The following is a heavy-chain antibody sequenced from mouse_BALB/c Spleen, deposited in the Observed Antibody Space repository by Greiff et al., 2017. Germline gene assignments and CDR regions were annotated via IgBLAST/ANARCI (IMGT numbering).Heavy chain of an antibody. D-gene: IGHD4-1*01. J-gene: IGHJ3*01. CDR2: ISYSGST. Sequence: DVKLVESGPGLVKPSQSLSLTCTVTGYSITSDYAWNWIRQFPGNKLEWMGYISYSGSTSYNPSLKSRISITRDTSKNQFFLQLNSVTTEDTATYYCATGTFAYWGQGTLVTVSA. CDR3: ATGTFAY. CDR1: GYSITSDYA. V-gene: IGHV3-2*02.